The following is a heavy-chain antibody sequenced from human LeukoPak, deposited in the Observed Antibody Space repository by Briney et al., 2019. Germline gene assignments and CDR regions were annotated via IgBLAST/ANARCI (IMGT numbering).Heavy chain of an antibody. V-gene: IGHV4-34*01. CDR3: ARVTSPLVVPGDY. J-gene: IGHJ4*02. D-gene: IGHD2-2*01. Sequence: PGGSLRLSCAASGFTFSSYSMNWIRQPPGKGLEWIGEINHSGSTNYNPSLKSRVTISVDTSKNQFSLKLSSVTAADTAVYYCARVTSPLVVPGDYWGQGTLVTVSS. CDR1: GFTFSSYS. CDR2: INHSGST.